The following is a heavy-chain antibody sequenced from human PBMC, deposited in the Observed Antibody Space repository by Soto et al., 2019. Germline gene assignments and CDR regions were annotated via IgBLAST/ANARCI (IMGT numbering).Heavy chain of an antibody. CDR3: AKDSSSWYQGGDNWFDP. D-gene: IGHD6-13*01. CDR1: GFTFSTYA. V-gene: IGHV3-23*01. CDR2: VSASGLNT. J-gene: IGHJ5*02. Sequence: GGSLRLSCAASGFTFSTYAMAWVRQAPGKGLEWVSGVSASGLNTDYADPVKGRFSISRDNSKNTLYLQMNSLRAEDTAVYYCAKDSSSWYQGGDNWFDPWGQGTLVTVSS.